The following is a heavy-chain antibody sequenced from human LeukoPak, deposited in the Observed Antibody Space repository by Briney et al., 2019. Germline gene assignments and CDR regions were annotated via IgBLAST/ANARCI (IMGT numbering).Heavy chain of an antibody. V-gene: IGHV7-4-1*02. CDR1: GYTFTNYA. CDR3: ARERGDRDTFDI. Sequence: GASVKVSCKASGYTFTNYAVNWVRQAPGQGLEWMGWINTNTGNPTYAQGFTGRLVFSLDTSVRTAYLQISSLKAEDTAVYYCARERGDRDTFDIWGQGTMVTVSS. J-gene: IGHJ3*02. CDR2: INTNTGNP. D-gene: IGHD7-27*01.